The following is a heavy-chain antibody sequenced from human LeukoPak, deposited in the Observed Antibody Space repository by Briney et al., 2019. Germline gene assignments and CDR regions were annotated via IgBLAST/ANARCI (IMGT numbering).Heavy chain of an antibody. CDR1: GFTFSNYA. CDR2: ISSTAGST. CDR3: VKDICSGGSCGHVDY. J-gene: IGHJ4*02. V-gene: IGHV3-64D*06. Sequence: PGGSLRLSCAVSGFTFSNYAMHWVRQAPGKGLKYVSTISSTAGSTYYADSVKGRFTISRDNSQNTLYLQMSSLRPEDTAVYYCVKDICSGGSCGHVDYWGQGTLVTVSS. D-gene: IGHD2-15*01.